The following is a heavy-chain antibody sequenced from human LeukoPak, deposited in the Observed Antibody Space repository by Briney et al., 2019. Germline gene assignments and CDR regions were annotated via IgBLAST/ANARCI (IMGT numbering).Heavy chain of an antibody. CDR1: GFTFSSYA. D-gene: IGHD6-19*01. CDR2: ISYDGSNK. CDR3: ARDREAVAGPYGMDV. J-gene: IGHJ6*04. V-gene: IGHV3-30*04. Sequence: PGRSLRLSCAASGFTFSSYAMHWVRQAPGKGLEWVAVISYDGSNKYYADSVKGRFTISGDNSKNTLYLQMNSLRAEDTAVYYCARDREAVAGPYGMDVWGKGTTVTVSS.